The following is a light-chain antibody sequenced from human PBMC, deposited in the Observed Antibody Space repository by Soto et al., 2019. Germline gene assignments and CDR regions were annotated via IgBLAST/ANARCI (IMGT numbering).Light chain of an antibody. CDR2: DAS. CDR1: QSVSSN. Sequence: EIVMTQSPATLSVSPGERSTLSCSSSQSVSSNLAWYQQKPGQAPRLLIYDASNRATGIPARFSGSGSGTDFTLTISSLEPEDFAVYYCQQYNNWRTFGQGTKVDIK. V-gene: IGKV3D-15*01. J-gene: IGKJ1*01. CDR3: QQYNNWRT.